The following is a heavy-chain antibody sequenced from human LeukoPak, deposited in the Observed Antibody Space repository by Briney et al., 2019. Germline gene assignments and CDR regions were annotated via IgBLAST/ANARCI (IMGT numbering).Heavy chain of an antibody. V-gene: IGHV3-74*01. Sequence: GGSLRLSCAASGYTFSTYWMHWVRQAPGKGLVWVSRINSDGSTTSYADSVKGRFTISRDNAKNTLYLHMNSLRAEDTALYYCAKEDFTVTTRFFEYWGQGTLVTVSS. CDR1: GYTFSTYW. J-gene: IGHJ4*02. CDR3: AKEDFTVTTRFFEY. D-gene: IGHD4-11*01. CDR2: INSDGSTT.